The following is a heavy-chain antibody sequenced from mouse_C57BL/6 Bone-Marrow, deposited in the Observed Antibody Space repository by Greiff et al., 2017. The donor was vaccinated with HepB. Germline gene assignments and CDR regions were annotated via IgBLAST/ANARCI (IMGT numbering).Heavy chain of an antibody. CDR3: AREGDGRGGY. J-gene: IGHJ2*01. V-gene: IGHV3-6*01. D-gene: IGHD2-3*01. Sequence: EVHLVESGPGLVKPSQSLSLTCSVTGYSITSGYYWNWIRQFPGNKLEWMGYISYDGSNNYNPSLKNRISITRDTSKNQFFLKLNSVTTEDTATYYCAREGDGRGGYWGQGTTLTVSS. CDR2: ISYDGSN. CDR1: GYSITSGYY.